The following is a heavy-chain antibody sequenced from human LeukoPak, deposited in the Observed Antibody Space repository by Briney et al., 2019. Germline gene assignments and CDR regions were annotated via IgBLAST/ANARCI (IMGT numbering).Heavy chain of an antibody. CDR1: GFTFDDYA. CDR2: ISWNSGSI. D-gene: IGHD2-15*01. CDR3: AKGVLAAADRWIAFDY. V-gene: IGHV3-9*01. J-gene: IGHJ4*02. Sequence: GRSLRLSCAASGFTFDDYAMHWVRQAPGKGLEWVSGISWNSGSIGYADSVKGRFTISRDNAKNSLYLQMNSLRAEDTGLYYCAKGVLAAADRWIAFDYWGQGTLVTVSS.